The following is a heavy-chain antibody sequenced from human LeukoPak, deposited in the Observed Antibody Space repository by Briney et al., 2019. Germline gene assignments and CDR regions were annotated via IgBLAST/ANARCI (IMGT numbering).Heavy chain of an antibody. Sequence: GGSLRLSCAASGFTVSSNYMSWVRQAAGKGLDCVSSVSTGSNYIYYADSVKGRFTISRDNDKNSLYLQMNSLRVEDTAVYYCARVFRPSLTVFIIRGAFDIWGQGTMVTVSS. CDR3: ARVFRPSLTVFIIRGAFDI. J-gene: IGHJ3*02. D-gene: IGHD3-3*01. CDR1: GFTVSSNY. CDR2: VSTGSNYI. V-gene: IGHV3-21*01.